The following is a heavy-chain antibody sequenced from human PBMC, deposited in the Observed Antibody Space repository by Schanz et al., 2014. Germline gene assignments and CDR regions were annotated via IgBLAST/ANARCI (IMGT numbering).Heavy chain of an antibody. J-gene: IGHJ3*02. Sequence: QVQLVQSGAEVKKPGSSVKVSCKASGYTFISYYMHWVRQAPGQGLEWMGIINPTGGNTSYTQKFQGRVTITGDESTSTVYMELSSLRSEDTAVYYCVRGGYGNELPPNDAFDIWGQGTMVTVSS. CDR1: GYTFISYY. V-gene: IGHV1-46*03. CDR2: INPTGGNT. CDR3: VRGGYGNELPPNDAFDI. D-gene: IGHD4-4*01.